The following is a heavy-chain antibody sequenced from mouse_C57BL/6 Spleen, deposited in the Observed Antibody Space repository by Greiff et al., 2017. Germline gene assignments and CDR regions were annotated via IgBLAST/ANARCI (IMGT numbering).Heavy chain of an antibody. CDR1: GYTFTSYW. CDR3: SSLTGTLFGY. Sequence: QVQLQQSGAELVKPGASVKLSCKASGYTFTSYWMHWVKQRPGQGLEWIGMIHPNSGSTNYNEKFKSKATLTVDKSSSTAYMQLSSLTSEDSAVYYCSSLTGTLFGYWGQGTTVTVAS. J-gene: IGHJ2*01. D-gene: IGHD4-1*01. CDR2: IHPNSGST. V-gene: IGHV1-64*01.